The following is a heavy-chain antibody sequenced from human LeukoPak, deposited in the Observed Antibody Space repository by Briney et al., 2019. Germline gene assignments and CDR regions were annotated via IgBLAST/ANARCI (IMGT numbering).Heavy chain of an antibody. J-gene: IGHJ4*02. CDR3: VRERFHGSGAPKFDF. Sequence: PGGSLRLSCAASGFSFSSFSLHWVRQAPGKGLDWVAVISYDGSNKYYGDSVKGRFTISRDNAKNSLHLQVNSLRAEDTAVYYCVRERFHGSGAPKFDFWGQGTLVTVSS. CDR2: ISYDGSNK. V-gene: IGHV3-30*03. D-gene: IGHD3-10*01. CDR1: GFSFSSFS.